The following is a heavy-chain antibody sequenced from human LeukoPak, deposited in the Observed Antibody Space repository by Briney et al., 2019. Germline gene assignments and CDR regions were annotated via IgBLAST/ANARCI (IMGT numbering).Heavy chain of an antibody. Sequence: GGSLRLSCAASGFTFSTYTMAWVRQAPVGGLEWVSGIGGDGGGGTYYADSVKGRFAISRDNSKSTLYLQMNSLRVEDTAVYYCVKDFGRNLGGPGSWGRGTLVSVSS. V-gene: IGHV3-23*01. CDR1: GFTFSTYT. CDR2: IGGDGGGGT. D-gene: IGHD3-10*01. J-gene: IGHJ5*02. CDR3: VKDFGRNLGGPGS.